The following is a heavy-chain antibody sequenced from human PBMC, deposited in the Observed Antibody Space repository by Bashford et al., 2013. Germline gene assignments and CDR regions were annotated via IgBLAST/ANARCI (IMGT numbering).Heavy chain of an antibody. J-gene: IGHJ3*02. V-gene: IGHV1-2*02. CDR2: INPNSGGX. CDR3: AREVDRGSQRAFDI. CDR1: GYTFTGYF. D-gene: IGHD1-26*01. Sequence: VASVKVSCKASGYTFTGYFMHWVRQAPGQGPEWMGWINPNSGGXKYAQKFQDRITMTRDTSISTLYMELTSLTSEDTALYYCAREVDRGSQRAFDIWGQGTTVTVSS.